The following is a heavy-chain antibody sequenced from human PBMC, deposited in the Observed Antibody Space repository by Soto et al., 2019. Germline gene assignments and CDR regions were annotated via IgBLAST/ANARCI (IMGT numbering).Heavy chain of an antibody. CDR3: ARDPGRSSGWYKYAFDI. V-gene: IGHV4-59*01. J-gene: IGHJ3*02. CDR1: GVSIRSYY. D-gene: IGHD6-19*01. Sequence: PPETLSLTCTFFGVSIRSYYWSWIRQPPGKGLEWIGYIYYSGSTNYNPSLKSRVTISVDTSKNQFSLKLSSVTAADTAVYYCARDPGRSSGWYKYAFDIWGQGTMVTVSS. CDR2: IYYSGST.